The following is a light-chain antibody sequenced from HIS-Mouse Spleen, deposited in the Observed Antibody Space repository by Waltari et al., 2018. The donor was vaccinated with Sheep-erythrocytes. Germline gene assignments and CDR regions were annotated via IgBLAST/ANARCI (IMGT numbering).Light chain of an antibody. Sequence: EIVLTQSPATLSLSPGERATLSCRASQSVSSYLAWYQKKPGQAPRLLIDDASNRTTGIPARFSGSGSGTDFTLTISSLEPEDFAVYYCQQRSNWYTFGQGTKLEIK. CDR2: DAS. J-gene: IGKJ2*01. CDR3: QQRSNWYT. V-gene: IGKV3-11*01. CDR1: QSVSSY.